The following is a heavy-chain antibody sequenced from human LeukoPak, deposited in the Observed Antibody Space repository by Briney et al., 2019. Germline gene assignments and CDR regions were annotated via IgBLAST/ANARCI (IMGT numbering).Heavy chain of an antibody. J-gene: IGHJ6*02. Sequence: GGSLRLSCAASGFAFDDYAMHWVRQAPGKGLEWISLISGDGYYTYYGDSVKGRFTISRDNSKNSLYLQLNSLRTEDTALYYCVKVLRYFDSSSAGYYYYGMDVWGQGTTVTVSS. CDR1: GFAFDDYA. CDR2: ISGDGYYT. D-gene: IGHD3-9*01. V-gene: IGHV3-43*02. CDR3: VKVLRYFDSSSAGYYYYGMDV.